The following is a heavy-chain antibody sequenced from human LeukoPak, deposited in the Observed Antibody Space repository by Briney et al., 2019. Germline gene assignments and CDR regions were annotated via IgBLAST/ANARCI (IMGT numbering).Heavy chain of an antibody. J-gene: IGHJ4*02. V-gene: IGHV4-59*11. CDR2: IYYSGST. CDR3: ARAPSTRLNFDY. CDR1: GGSISSHY. Sequence: PSETLSLTCTVSGGSISSHYWSWIRQPPGKGLEWIGYIYYSGSTNYNPSLKSRVTISVDTSKNQFSLKLSSVTAADTAMYYCARAPSTRLNFDYWGQGTLVTVSS.